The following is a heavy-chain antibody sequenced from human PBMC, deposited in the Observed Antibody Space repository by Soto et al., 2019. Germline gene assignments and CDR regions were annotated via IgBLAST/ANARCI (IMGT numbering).Heavy chain of an antibody. V-gene: IGHV3-7*01. CDR1: VFTFGNFW. J-gene: IGHJ4*01. CDR2: IKQDGSEK. CDR3: ARVVYSNGWIFEY. Sequence: GGSLRLSCAASVFTFGNFWMSCVRQAPGKGLEWVANIKQDGSEKYYVDSVKGRFTLSRDNAKNSLHLQMNSLKVEDTAMYLCARVVYSNGWIFEYWGQGTLVTVSS. D-gene: IGHD6-19*01.